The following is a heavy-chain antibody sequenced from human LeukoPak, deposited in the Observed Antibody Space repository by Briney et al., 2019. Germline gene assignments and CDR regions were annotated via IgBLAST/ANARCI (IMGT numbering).Heavy chain of an antibody. J-gene: IGHJ5*02. CDR3: ARVETEGYGDFRNWFDP. Sequence: ASVKVSCKVSGYTFTGYYMHWVRQAPGQGLEWMGGIIPIFGTANYAQKFQGRVTITADKSTSTAYMELSSLRSEDTAVYYCARVETEGYGDFRNWFDPWGQGTLVTVSS. V-gene: IGHV1-69*06. CDR1: GYTFTGYY. CDR2: IIPIFGTA. D-gene: IGHD4-17*01.